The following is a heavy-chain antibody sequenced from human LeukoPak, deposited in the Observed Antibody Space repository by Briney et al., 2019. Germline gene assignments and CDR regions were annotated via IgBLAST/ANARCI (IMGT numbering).Heavy chain of an antibody. CDR3: ARVSPPNPYSDFWSGYNPFDY. V-gene: IGHV3-21*01. D-gene: IGHD3-3*01. J-gene: IGHJ4*02. CDR2: ISSSSSHI. CDR1: GFTFSSYS. Sequence: GGSLRLSCAASGFTFSSYSMNWVRQAPGKGLEWVSSISSSSSHIYYADSVKGRFTISRDNAKNSLYLQMNSLRAEDTAVYYCARVSPPNPYSDFWSGYNPFDYWGQGTLVTVSS.